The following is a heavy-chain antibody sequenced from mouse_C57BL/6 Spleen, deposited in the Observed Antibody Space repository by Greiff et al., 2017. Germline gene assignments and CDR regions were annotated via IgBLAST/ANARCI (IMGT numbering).Heavy chain of an antibody. CDR2: INPSTGGT. D-gene: IGHD1-1*01. CDR3: ARDYGSSYVVY. Sequence: VQLQQSGPELVKPGASVKISCKASGYSFTGYYMNWVKQSPEKSLEWIGEINPSTGGTTDNQKFKAKATLTVDKSSSTAYMQLKSLTSEDSAVYYCARDYGSSYVVYWGQGTTLTVSS. CDR1: GYSFTGYY. V-gene: IGHV1-42*01. J-gene: IGHJ2*01.